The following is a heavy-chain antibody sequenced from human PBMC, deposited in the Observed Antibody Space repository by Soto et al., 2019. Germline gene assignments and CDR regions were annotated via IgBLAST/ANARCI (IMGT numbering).Heavy chain of an antibody. J-gene: IGHJ4*02. CDR2: MNPNSGNT. CDR3: ARAVPFTPYDILTGYLDFDY. V-gene: IGHV1-8*01. Sequence: ASVKVSCKASGYTFTSYEINWVRQATGQGLEWMGWMNPNSGNTGYAQKFQGRVTMTRNTSISTAYMELSSLRSEDTAVYYCARAVPFTPYDILTGYLDFDYWGQGTLVTVSS. CDR1: GYTFTSYE. D-gene: IGHD3-9*01.